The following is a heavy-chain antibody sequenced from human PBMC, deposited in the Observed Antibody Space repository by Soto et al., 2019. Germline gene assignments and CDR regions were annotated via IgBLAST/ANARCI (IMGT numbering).Heavy chain of an antibody. D-gene: IGHD4-4*01. CDR2: INAGNGNT. V-gene: IGHV1-3*01. CDR1: GYTFTSYA. CDR3: ASSYSNYALIDYYYYGMHV. J-gene: IGHJ6*02. Sequence: ASVEVSCKASGYTFTSYAMHWVRQAPGQRLEWMGWINAGNGNTKYSQKFQGRVTITRDTSASTAYMELSSLRSEDTAVYYCASSYSNYALIDYYYYGMHVWGQGTTVTVS.